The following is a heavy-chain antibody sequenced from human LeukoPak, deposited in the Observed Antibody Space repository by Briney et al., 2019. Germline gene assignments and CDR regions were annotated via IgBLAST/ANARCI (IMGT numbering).Heavy chain of an antibody. CDR3: ARQDDSSGFDLWWYFDY. Sequence: SETLSLTCTVSGGSISSYYWRWIRQPPGKGLEWIGYIYYSGSTNYNPSLKSRVTISVDTSKNQFSLKLSSVTAADTAVYYCARQDDSSGFDLWWYFDYWGQGTLVTVSS. J-gene: IGHJ4*02. CDR2: IYYSGST. V-gene: IGHV4-59*08. CDR1: GGSISSYY. D-gene: IGHD3-22*01.